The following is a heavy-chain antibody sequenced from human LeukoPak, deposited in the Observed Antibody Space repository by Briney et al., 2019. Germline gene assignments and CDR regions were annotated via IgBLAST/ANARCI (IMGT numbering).Heavy chain of an antibody. Sequence: PGGSLRLSCAASGFTFSTYAMTWLRQAPGKGLEWVSALSASGGNTYYADSVKGRFTISRDNSKNTLYLQMNSLRAEDTAVYYCAKRSFSYGFDYWGQGTLVTVSS. CDR2: LSASGGNT. D-gene: IGHD5-18*01. J-gene: IGHJ4*02. CDR1: GFTFSTYA. CDR3: AKRSFSYGFDY. V-gene: IGHV3-23*01.